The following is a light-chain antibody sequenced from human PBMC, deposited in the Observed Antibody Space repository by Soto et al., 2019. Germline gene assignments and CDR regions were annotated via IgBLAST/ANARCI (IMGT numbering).Light chain of an antibody. CDR3: SSYTTSTTWV. CDR1: NSDVGGYNY. Sequence: QYALTKPASVSGSPGQSIAISCTGTNSDVGGYNYVSWYQHHPGKAPKLMIYEVSNRPSGVSNRFSGSKSGNTASLTISGLQAEDEADYYCSSYTTSTTWVFGGGTKITVL. V-gene: IGLV2-14*01. J-gene: IGLJ3*02. CDR2: EVS.